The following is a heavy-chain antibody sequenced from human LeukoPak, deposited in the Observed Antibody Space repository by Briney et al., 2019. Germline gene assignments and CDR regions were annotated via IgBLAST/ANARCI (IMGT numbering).Heavy chain of an antibody. Sequence: SVNVSCKASGYTFTGYYMHWVRQAPGQGLEWMGWINPNSGGTNYAQKFQGRVTMTSDTSISTAYMELSRLRSDDTAVYYCARTRSAVPAARSYYFDYWGQGTLVTVSS. CDR3: ARTRSAVPAARSYYFDY. CDR2: INPNSGGT. D-gene: IGHD2-2*01. V-gene: IGHV1-2*02. CDR1: GYTFTGYY. J-gene: IGHJ4*02.